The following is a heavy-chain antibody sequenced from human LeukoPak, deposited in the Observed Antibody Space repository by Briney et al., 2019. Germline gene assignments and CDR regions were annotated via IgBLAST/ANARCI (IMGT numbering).Heavy chain of an antibody. CDR1: GFTVSSNY. CDR3: ARHLYCTNGVCYTEEGYYYGMDV. J-gene: IGHJ6*02. D-gene: IGHD2-8*01. Sequence: TGGSLRLSCAASGFTVSSNYMSWVRQAPGKGLEWVANIKQDGSEKYYVDSVKGRFTISRDNAKNSLYLQMNSLRAEDTAVYYCARHLYCTNGVCYTEEGYYYGMDVWGQGTTVTVSS. V-gene: IGHV3-7*01. CDR2: IKQDGSEK.